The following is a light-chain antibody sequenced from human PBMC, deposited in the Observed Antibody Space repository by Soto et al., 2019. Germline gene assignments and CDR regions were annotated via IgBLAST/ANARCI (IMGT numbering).Light chain of an antibody. CDR3: QQRSNWPPDYT. J-gene: IGKJ2*01. CDR1: QSVATF. V-gene: IGKV3-11*01. CDR2: DAS. Sequence: EIVLTQSPSTLSLSLGERATLSCRASQSVATFLAWYQQKPGQAPRLLIYDASNRATGIPARFSGSGSGKDFTLTISSLEPEDFAAYYCQQRSNWPPDYTFGQGTKLEIK.